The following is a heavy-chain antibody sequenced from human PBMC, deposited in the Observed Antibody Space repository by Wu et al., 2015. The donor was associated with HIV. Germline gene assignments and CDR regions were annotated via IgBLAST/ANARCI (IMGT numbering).Heavy chain of an antibody. Sequence: QVQLVQSGAELKKPGASVKVSCRTSGYTFTDYYMHWVRQAPGQGLEWLGRINPNNTERHYAQKFKGRVTMTSDTSISTAHLELSRLTTDDTAVYFCARVWGYCNTVHCYNLEYLQTWGQGTLVTVSS. V-gene: IGHV1-2*02. D-gene: IGHD2/OR15-2a*01. CDR1: GYTFTDYY. CDR3: ARVWGYCNTVHCYNLEYLQT. J-gene: IGHJ1*01. CDR2: INPNNTER.